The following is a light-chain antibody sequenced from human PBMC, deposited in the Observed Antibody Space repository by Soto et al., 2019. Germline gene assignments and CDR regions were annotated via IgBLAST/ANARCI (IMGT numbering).Light chain of an antibody. CDR3: LQDYTYPRT. CDR1: QGIRND. CDR2: AAS. Sequence: AIQMTQSPSSLSASVGDRVTITCRTSQGIRNDLGWYQQKPGKAPNLLIYAASTLQSGVPSRFSGSGSGTDFTLTISSLQPEDFATYYCLQDYTYPRTFGQGTKVEIK. V-gene: IGKV1-6*01. J-gene: IGKJ1*01.